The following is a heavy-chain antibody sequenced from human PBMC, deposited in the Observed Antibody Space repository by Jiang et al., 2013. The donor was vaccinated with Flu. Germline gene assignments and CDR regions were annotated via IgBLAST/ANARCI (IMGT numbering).Heavy chain of an antibody. D-gene: IGHD2-2*02. J-gene: IGHJ6*03. CDR3: ARCGVVVPAAIKXTYYYYYYYMDV. Sequence: SGAEVKKPGASVKVSCKASGYTFTSYAMHWVRQAPGQRLEWMGWINAGNGNTKYSQKFQGRVTITRDTSASTAYMELSSLRSEDTAVYYCARCGVVVPAAIKXTYYYYYYYMDVWGKGTNGHRLL. CDR2: INAGNGNT. CDR1: GYTFTSYA. V-gene: IGHV1-3*01.